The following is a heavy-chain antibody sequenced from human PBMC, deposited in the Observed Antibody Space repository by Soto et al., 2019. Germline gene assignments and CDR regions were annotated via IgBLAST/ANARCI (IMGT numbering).Heavy chain of an antibody. CDR1: GGSFSGYY. CDR3: ARMTTVTTGDNWFDP. V-gene: IGHV4-34*01. J-gene: IGHJ5*02. Sequence: SETLSLTCAVYGGSFSGYYWSWIRQPPGKGLEWIGEINHSGSTNYNPSLKSRVTISVDTSKNQFSLKLSSVTAADTAVYYCARMTTVTTGDNWFDPWGQGTLVTVSS. D-gene: IGHD4-4*01. CDR2: INHSGST.